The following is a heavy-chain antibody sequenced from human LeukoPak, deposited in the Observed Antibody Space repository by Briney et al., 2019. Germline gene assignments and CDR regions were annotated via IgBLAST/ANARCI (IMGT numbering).Heavy chain of an antibody. V-gene: IGHV3-48*02. CDR2: ISSSSSAI. J-gene: IGHJ4*02. D-gene: IGHD3-22*01. Sequence: TGGPLTLSCAASGFTYSRYGVMWVRRARGKGLEWLSYISSSSSAIYYADYVKGRFTISRDNAKNSLYLQMNSLRDEDTAVYYCARDPWDDVSGFSGDYWGQGTLVTVSS. CDR1: GFTYSRYG. CDR3: ARDPWDDVSGFSGDY.